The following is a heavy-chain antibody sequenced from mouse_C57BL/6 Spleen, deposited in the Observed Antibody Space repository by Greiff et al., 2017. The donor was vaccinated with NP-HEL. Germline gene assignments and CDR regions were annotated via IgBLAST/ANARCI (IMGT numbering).Heavy chain of an antibody. CDR1: GYAFSSSW. J-gene: IGHJ2*01. CDR3: ARGRYGNYDY. V-gene: IGHV1-82*01. D-gene: IGHD2-10*02. Sequence: VQLQQSGPELVKPGASVKISCKASGYAFSSSWMNWVKQRPGKGLEWIGRIYPGDGDTNYNGKFKGKATLTADKSSSTAYLQRSSLTSEDSAVYFCARGRYGNYDYWGQGTTLTVSA. CDR2: IYPGDGDT.